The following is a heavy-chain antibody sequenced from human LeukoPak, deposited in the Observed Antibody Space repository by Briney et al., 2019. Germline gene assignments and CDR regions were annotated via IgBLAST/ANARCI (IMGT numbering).Heavy chain of an antibody. J-gene: IGHJ4*02. D-gene: IGHD6-13*01. CDR3: AKDIAAATVGGHY. V-gene: IGHV3-23*01. CDR2: ITGSGDSA. CDR1: EFTFSNYA. Sequence: GGSLRLSCAASEFTFSNYAMSWVRQAPGKGLEWVSTITGSGDSAYYADSMKGRFIISRDNSKNTLYLQMNSLRAEDTAVYYCAKDIAAATVGGHYWGQGTLVTVSS.